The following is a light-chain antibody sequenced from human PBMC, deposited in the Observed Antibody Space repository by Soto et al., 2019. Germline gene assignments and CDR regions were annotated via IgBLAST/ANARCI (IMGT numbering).Light chain of an antibody. CDR1: SSNIGTNY. CDR3: ATRDNSLSRWV. J-gene: IGLJ3*02. V-gene: IGLV1-47*02. CDR2: CND. Sequence: QSVLTQPHSASGTPGQRVTISCSGSSSNIGTNYVYWYKQLPGTAPKLLIYCNDQRPSGVPDRLSGSKSGTSASLAISGLRSEDEADYYCATRDNSLSRWVFGGGTKVTVL.